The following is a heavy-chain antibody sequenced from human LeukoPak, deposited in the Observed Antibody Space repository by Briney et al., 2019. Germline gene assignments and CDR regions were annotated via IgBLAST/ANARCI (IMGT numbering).Heavy chain of an antibody. V-gene: IGHV3-21*01. CDR1: GFTFSGYS. CDR2: ISSSSSYI. CDR3: AREISSSWYYFDY. D-gene: IGHD6-13*01. Sequence: GGSLRLSCAASGFTFSGYSMNWVRQAPGKGLEWVSSISSSSSYIYYADSVKGRFTISRDNAKNSLYLQMNSLRAEDTAVYYCAREISSSWYYFDYWGQGTLVTVSS. J-gene: IGHJ4*02.